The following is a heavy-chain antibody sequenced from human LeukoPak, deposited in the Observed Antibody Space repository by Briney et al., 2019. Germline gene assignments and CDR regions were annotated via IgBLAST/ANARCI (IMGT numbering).Heavy chain of an antibody. CDR1: GFTFDDYA. D-gene: IGHD3-22*01. V-gene: IGHV3-9*01. CDR3: AKDTGASMIVVVD. Sequence: GRSLRLSCAASGFTFDDYAMHWVRQAPGKGPEWVSGISWNSGSIGYADSVKGRFTISRDNAKNSLYLQMNSLRAEDTALYYCAKDTGASMIVVVDWGQGTLVTVSS. J-gene: IGHJ4*02. CDR2: ISWNSGSI.